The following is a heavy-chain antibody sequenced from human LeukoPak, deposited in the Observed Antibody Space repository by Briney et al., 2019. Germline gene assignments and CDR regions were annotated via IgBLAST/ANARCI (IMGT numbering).Heavy chain of an antibody. Sequence: GGSLRLSCAASGFTFSSYAMSWVRQAPGKGLEWVSAISGSGGSTYYADSVKGRFTISRDNSKNTLYLQMNSLRAEDTAVYYCALTLRIAAAGNGEHDYWGQGTPVTVSS. V-gene: IGHV3-23*01. J-gene: IGHJ4*02. CDR2: ISGSGGST. CDR1: GFTFSSYA. D-gene: IGHD6-13*01. CDR3: ALTLRIAAAGNGEHDY.